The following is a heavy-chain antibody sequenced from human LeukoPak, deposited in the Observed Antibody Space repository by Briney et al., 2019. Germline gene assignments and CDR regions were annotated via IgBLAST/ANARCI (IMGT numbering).Heavy chain of an antibody. CDR2: MNPNSGNT. V-gene: IGHV1-8*01. CDR1: GYTFTSYD. Sequence: ASVKVSCKASGYTFTSYDINWVRQATGQGLEWMGWMNPNSGNTGYAQKFQGRVTMTTDTPTSTAYMELKSLRSDDTAVYYCARLTVVMVYSIQENWLDPWGQGTLVIVSS. J-gene: IGHJ5*02. D-gene: IGHD2-8*01. CDR3: ARLTVVMVYSIQENWLDP.